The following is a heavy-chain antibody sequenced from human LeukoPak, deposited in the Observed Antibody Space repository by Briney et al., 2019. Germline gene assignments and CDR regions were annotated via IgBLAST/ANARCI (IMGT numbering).Heavy chain of an antibody. V-gene: IGHV4-34*01. CDR3: ARDPTTVVTLPYYFDF. D-gene: IGHD4-23*01. CDR2: MNDRGRK. J-gene: IGHJ4*02. Sequence: SETLSLTCAVHGGSLSGYHWNWIRQSPEKGLEWIGEMNDRGRKNYNTSLKSRVTLSVDTSRKQFSLRLSAVTAADTAIYYCARDPTTVVTLPYYFDFWGQGTLVTVSS. CDR1: GGSLSGYH.